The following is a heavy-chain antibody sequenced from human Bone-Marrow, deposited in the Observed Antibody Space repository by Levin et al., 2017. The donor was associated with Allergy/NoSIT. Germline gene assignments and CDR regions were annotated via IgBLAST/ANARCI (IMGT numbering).Heavy chain of an antibody. CDR1: GFTFSSYD. J-gene: IGHJ4*02. V-gene: IGHV3-30*18. CDR2: IFSDGSNK. CDR3: AKGGMGEYNYGYNYFDS. D-gene: IGHD5-18*01. Sequence: PGGSLRLSCAASGFTFSSYDMHWVRQAPGKGLEWVAVIFSDGSNKYYADSVKGRFTISRDSSKNTLYLEMSSLRAEDTAVYYCAKGGMGEYNYGYNYFDSWGQGTLVTVSS.